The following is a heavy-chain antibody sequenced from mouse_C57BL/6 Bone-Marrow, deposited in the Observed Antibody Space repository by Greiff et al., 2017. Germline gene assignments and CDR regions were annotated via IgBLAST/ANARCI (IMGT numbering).Heavy chain of an antibody. D-gene: IGHD2-3*01. CDR3: AKIWLLRYWYFDV. CDR2: IHPNSGST. Sequence: QVQLQQPGAELVKPGASVKLSCKASGYTFTSYWMHWVKQRPGQGLEWIGMIHPNSGSTNYNEKFKSKATLTVDKSSSTAYMQLSSLTSEDSAVYYCAKIWLLRYWYFDVWGTGTTVTVSS. J-gene: IGHJ1*03. CDR1: GYTFTSYW. V-gene: IGHV1-64*01.